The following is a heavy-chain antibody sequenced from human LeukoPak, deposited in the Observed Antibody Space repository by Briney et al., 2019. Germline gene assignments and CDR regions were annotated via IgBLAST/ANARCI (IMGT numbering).Heavy chain of an antibody. CDR3: AKDRWELGY. Sequence: PGGSLRLSCVPSRFTFSNYWMTWVRQAPGKGLERVANIKNDGGEKYYMESVKGRFTISRDNAKNSLYLQMNSLRAEDTAVYYCAKDRWELGYWGQGTLVTVSS. CDR2: IKNDGGEK. V-gene: IGHV3-7*03. CDR1: RFTFSNYW. D-gene: IGHD1-26*01. J-gene: IGHJ4*02.